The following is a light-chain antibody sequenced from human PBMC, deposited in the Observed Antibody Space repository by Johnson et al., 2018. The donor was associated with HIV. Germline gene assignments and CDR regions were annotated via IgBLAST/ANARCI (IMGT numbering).Light chain of an antibody. J-gene: IGLJ1*01. CDR1: SSNIGNNY. V-gene: IGLV1-51*02. CDR2: ENN. Sequence: QSVLTQPPSVSAAPGQKVTISCSGSSSNIGNNYVSWYQQLPGTAPKLLIYENNKRPSEIPDRFSGSKSGTSATLGITGLQTGDEADYYCGTWDSSLSAFYVFGTGTKVTVL. CDR3: GTWDSSLSAFYV.